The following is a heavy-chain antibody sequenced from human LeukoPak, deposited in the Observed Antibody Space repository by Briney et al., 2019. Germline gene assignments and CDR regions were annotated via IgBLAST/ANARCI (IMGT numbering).Heavy chain of an antibody. CDR2: ISYDGSNK. CDR3: AKPRSRGVIITGFDY. D-gene: IGHD3-10*01. Sequence: GGSLRLSCAASGFTFSSYAMHWVRQAPGKGLEWVAVISYDGSNKYYADSVKGRFTISRDNSKNTLYLQMNSLRAEDTAVYYCAKPRSRGVIITGFDYWGQGTLVTVSS. J-gene: IGHJ4*02. V-gene: IGHV3-30-3*02. CDR1: GFTFSSYA.